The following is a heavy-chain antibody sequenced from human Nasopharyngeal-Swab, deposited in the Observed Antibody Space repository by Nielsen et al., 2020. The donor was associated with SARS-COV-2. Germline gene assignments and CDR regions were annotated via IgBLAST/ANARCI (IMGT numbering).Heavy chain of an antibody. J-gene: IGHJ5*02. CDR1: GGSISSSSYY. CDR2: INHSGST. V-gene: IGHV4-39*07. CDR3: ARGSIMITFGGVIVEAINWFDP. Sequence: SETLSLTCTVSGGSISSSSYYWSWIRQPPGKGLEWIGEINHSGSTNYNPSLKSRVTISVDTSKNQFSLKLSSVTAADTAVYYCARGSIMITFGGVIVEAINWFDPWGQGTLVTVSS. D-gene: IGHD3-16*02.